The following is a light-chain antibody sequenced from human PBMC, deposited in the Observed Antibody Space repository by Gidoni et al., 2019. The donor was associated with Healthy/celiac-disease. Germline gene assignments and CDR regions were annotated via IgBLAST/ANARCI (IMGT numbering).Light chain of an antibody. J-gene: IGKJ5*01. CDR2: AAS. CDR3: QQLNSYPIT. V-gene: IGKV1-9*01. CDR1: QGISSY. Sequence: DIQLTQSPSFLSASVGDRVTITCRASQGISSYLAWYQQKPGKAPKLLIYAASTLQSGVPSRCSGSGSGTEVNLTISSLQPEEFATYYCQQLNSYPITFGQGTRLEIK.